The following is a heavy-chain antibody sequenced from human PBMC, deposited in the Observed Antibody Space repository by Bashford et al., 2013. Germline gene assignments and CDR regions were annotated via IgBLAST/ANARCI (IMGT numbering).Heavy chain of an antibody. CDR2: ITSSGNTI. CDR3: ARASLELRGNY. V-gene: IGHV3-11*01. D-gene: IGHD1-7*01. CDR1: GFTFSDYY. Sequence: GGSLRLSCAASGFTFSDYYMSWIRQAPGKGLEWVSYITSSGNTIYYADSVKGRFTISRDNAKNSLYLQMNSLRAEDTAVYYCARASLELRGNYWGQGTLVTVSS. J-gene: IGHJ4*02.